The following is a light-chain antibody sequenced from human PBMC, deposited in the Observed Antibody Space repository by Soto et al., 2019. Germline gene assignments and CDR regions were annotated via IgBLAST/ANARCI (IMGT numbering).Light chain of an antibody. CDR2: GDN. V-gene: IGLV2-18*02. CDR1: SSDVGSYNR. CDR3: QSYDSSLGGSYV. Sequence: QSALTQPPSVSGSPGQSVTISCTGTSSDVGSYNRVSWYQQPPGTAPKLLIYGDNNRPSGVPDRFSASRSGTSASLAITGLQAEDEADYYCQSYDSSLGGSYVFGTGTKLTVL. J-gene: IGLJ1*01.